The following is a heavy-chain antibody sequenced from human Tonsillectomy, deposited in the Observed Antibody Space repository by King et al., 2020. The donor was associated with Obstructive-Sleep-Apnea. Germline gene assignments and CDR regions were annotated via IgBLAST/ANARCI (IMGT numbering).Heavy chain of an antibody. V-gene: IGHV3-23*04. CDR1: GFTLSRSA. CDR2: ITRGGSRT. D-gene: IGHD2-21*01. J-gene: IGHJ4*02. Sequence: VQLVESGGGFVQPGGSLRLSFAAAGFTLSRSAMNWVRQAPGKGLDWVSGITRGGSRTIYADFVKGRFTISRDNAKKTLYLQMDSLSVEDTAVYYCAKDLDIVVVIARFDYWGQGTLVTVSS. CDR3: AKDLDIVVVIARFDY.